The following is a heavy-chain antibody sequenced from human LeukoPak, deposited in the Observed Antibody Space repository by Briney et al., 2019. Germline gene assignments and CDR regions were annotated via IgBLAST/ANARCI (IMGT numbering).Heavy chain of an antibody. Sequence: PSETLSLTCTVSGGSISSYYWSWIRQPPGKGLEWIGYIYYSGSTNYNPSLKSRVTISVDTSRNQFSLKLSSVTAADTAVYYCARTIGYCSSTSCSVFDYWGQGTLVTVSS. V-gene: IGHV4-59*01. J-gene: IGHJ4*02. D-gene: IGHD2-2*03. CDR3: ARTIGYCSSTSCSVFDY. CDR1: GGSISSYY. CDR2: IYYSGST.